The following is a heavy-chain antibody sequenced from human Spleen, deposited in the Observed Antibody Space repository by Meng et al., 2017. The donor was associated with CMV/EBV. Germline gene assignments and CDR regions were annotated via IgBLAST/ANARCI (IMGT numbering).Heavy chain of an antibody. CDR2: ISAYNGNT. V-gene: IGHV1-18*01. Sequence: ASVKVSCKASGYTFTSYGISWVRQAPGQGLEWMGWISAYNGNTNYAQKLQGRVTMTRNTSISTAYMELSSLRSEDTAVYYCARGFVQYQLLLGYWGQGTLVTVSS. D-gene: IGHD2-2*01. CDR3: ARGFVQYQLLLGY. J-gene: IGHJ4*02. CDR1: GYTFTSYG.